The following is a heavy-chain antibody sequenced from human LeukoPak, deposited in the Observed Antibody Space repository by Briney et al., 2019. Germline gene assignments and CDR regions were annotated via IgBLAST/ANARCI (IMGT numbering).Heavy chain of an antibody. Sequence: SETLSLTCTVSGDSISSYYWSWIRQPAGKGLEWVGRIYTSGSTNYNPSLKSRVTMSVDTSKNQFSLKLSSVTAADTAVYYCARDPSGFWGGYVGSWFDPWGQGTLVTVSS. D-gene: IGHD3-3*01. CDR1: GDSISSYY. CDR2: IYTSGST. J-gene: IGHJ5*02. CDR3: ARDPSGFWGGYVGSWFDP. V-gene: IGHV4-4*07.